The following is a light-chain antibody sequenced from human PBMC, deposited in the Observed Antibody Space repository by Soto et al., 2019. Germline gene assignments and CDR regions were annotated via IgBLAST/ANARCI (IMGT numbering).Light chain of an antibody. CDR3: QKYNSAPRN. V-gene: IGKV1-27*01. Sequence: DIQMTQSPSTLSASVGDRVIITCRASQSISSWLAWYQQKPGKVPKLLIYAASTLQSGVPSRFSGSGSGTDFTLTISSLQPEDVATYYCQKYNSAPRNFGGGTKVDIK. CDR2: AAS. J-gene: IGKJ4*01. CDR1: QSISSW.